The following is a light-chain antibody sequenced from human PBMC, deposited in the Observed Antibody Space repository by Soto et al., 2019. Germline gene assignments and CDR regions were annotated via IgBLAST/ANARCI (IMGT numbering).Light chain of an antibody. CDR3: QQSYSTPQT. CDR2: HAS. Sequence: DINMPQSPSPLTPYLGARFTITCRASQSISNWLAWYQQKPGTAPKVLIYHASNLQTGVPSRFSGSGSGTDFTLTISSLQPEDFATYYCQQSYSTPQTFGQGTKVDIK. V-gene: IGKV1-39*01. J-gene: IGKJ1*01. CDR1: QSISNW.